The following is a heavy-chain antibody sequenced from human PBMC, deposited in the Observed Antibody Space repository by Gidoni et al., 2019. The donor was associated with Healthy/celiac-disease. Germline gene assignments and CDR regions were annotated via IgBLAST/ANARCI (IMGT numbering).Heavy chain of an antibody. D-gene: IGHD2-15*01. CDR1: GYTFTSYG. J-gene: IGHJ4*02. CDR3: ARDRYCSGGSCYSLWDY. Sequence: QFQLVQSGAEVKKPAASVTLSCNASGYTFTSYGISWVRQAPGQGLEWMGWISAYNGNTNYAQKLQGRVTMTTDTSTSTAYMELRSLRSDDTAVYYCARDRYCSGGSCYSLWDYWGQGTLVTVSS. V-gene: IGHV1-18*01. CDR2: ISAYNGNT.